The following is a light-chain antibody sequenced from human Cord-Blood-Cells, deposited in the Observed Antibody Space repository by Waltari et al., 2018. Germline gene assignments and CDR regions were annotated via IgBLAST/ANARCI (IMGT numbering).Light chain of an antibody. CDR1: QSISSR. CDR2: KAS. Sequence: DTQMTQSPSTPSASVGVRVTISCRASQSISSRLAWYQQKPGQAPKLLIYKASSLASGVPSRFSGSGSGTEFTLTISSLQSDDFAAYYCQQYNSYSPLTFGEGTKVEIK. V-gene: IGKV1-5*03. CDR3: QQYNSYSPLT. J-gene: IGKJ4*01.